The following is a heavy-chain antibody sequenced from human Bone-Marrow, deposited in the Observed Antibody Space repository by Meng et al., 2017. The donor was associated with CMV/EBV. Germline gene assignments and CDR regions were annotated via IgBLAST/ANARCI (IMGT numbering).Heavy chain of an antibody. CDR3: AKGTRITIFGVVGDAFDI. CDR1: GFTFSSYG. V-gene: IGHV3-30*02. CDR2: IRYDGSNK. Sequence: GESLKISCAASGFTFSSYGMHWVRQAPGKGLEWVAFIRYDGSNKYYADSVKGRFTISRDNSKNTLYLQMNSLRDEDTAVYYCAKGTRITIFGVVGDAFDIWGQGTMATFSS. J-gene: IGHJ3*02. D-gene: IGHD3-3*01.